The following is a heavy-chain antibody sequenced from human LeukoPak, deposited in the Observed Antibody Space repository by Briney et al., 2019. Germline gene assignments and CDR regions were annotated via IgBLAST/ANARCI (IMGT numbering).Heavy chain of an antibody. CDR3: ASEGAVVKFDAFDI. V-gene: IGHV3-30*03. D-gene: IGHD6-19*01. CDR1: GFTFSSYS. J-gene: IGHJ3*02. Sequence: GGSLRLSCAASGFTFSSYSMNWVRQAPGKGLEWVAVISYDGSNKYYADSVKGRFTISRDNSKNTLYLQMNSLRAEDTAVYYCASEGAVVKFDAFDIWGQGTMVTVSS. CDR2: ISYDGSNK.